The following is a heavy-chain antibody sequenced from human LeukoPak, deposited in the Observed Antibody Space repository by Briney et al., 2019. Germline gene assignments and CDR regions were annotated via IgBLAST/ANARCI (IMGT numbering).Heavy chain of an antibody. D-gene: IGHD4-17*01. CDR3: AHRTRGGPYGV. CDR1: GYTFTSYY. J-gene: IGHJ4*02. V-gene: IGHV1-46*01. Sequence: ASVKVSCKASGYTFTSYYMHWVRQAPGQGLEWMGIINPSGGSTSYAQKFQGRVTMTRNTSISTAYMELSSLRSEDTAVYYCAHRTRGGPYGVWGQGTLVTVSS. CDR2: INPSGGST.